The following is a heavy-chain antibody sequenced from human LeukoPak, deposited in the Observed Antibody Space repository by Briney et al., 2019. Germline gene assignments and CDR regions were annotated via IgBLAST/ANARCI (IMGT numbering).Heavy chain of an antibody. Sequence: SETLSLTCTVPGGSISSSSYYWGWIRQPPGKGLEWIGSIYYSGSTYYNPSLKSRVTISVDTSKNQFSLKLSSVTAADTAVYYCARRGGYCSSTSCYTELDYWGQGTLVTVSS. V-gene: IGHV4-39*01. J-gene: IGHJ4*02. CDR2: IYYSGST. D-gene: IGHD2-2*02. CDR3: ARRGGYCSSTSCYTELDY. CDR1: GGSISSSSYY.